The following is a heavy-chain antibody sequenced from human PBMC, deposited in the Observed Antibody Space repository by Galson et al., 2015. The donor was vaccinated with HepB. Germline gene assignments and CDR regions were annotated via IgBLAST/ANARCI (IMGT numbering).Heavy chain of an antibody. CDR3: AKEGQNWGYYYYMDV. J-gene: IGHJ6*03. V-gene: IGHV3-30*18. D-gene: IGHD7-27*01. Sequence: SLRLSCAASGFTFSTYVMHWVRQAPGKGLEWVAVIWYDGSNENYADSVKGRFPISRDNSKNTLYLQMNSLRAEDTAVYYCAKEGQNWGYYYYMDVWGKGTTVTVSS. CDR2: IWYDGSNE. CDR1: GFTFSTYV.